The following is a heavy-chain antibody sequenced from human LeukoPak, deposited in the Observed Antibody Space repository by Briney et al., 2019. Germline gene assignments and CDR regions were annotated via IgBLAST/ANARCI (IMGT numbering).Heavy chain of an antibody. CDR1: GFTFSSDS. J-gene: IGHJ4*02. D-gene: IGHD3-9*01. CDR2: ISRSSSYI. V-gene: IGHV3-21*01. CDR3: FKQVAAYEILTGYYPPLGY. Sequence: GGSLRLSCAASGFTFSSDSMNWVRQAPGPWLEWVSAISRSSSYIYYADSVKGRFTISRDNAKNSLYLQMNSLRAEDTAVYFFFKQVAAYEILTGYYPPLGYWGQGTLVTVSS.